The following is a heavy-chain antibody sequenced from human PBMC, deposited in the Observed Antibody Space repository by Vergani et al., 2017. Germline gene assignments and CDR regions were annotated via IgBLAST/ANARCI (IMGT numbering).Heavy chain of an antibody. D-gene: IGHD5-18*01. Sequence: VQLVESGGGLVKPGGSLRLSCAASGFTFSSYSMNWVRQAPGKGLEWVSSISSSSSYIYYADSVKGRFTISRDNAKNSLYLQMNSLRAEDTAVYYCARDSGAPRYSYGSDYYYYGMDVWGQGTTVTVSS. CDR3: ARDSGAPRYSYGSDYYYYGMDV. CDR2: ISSSSSYI. V-gene: IGHV3-21*01. J-gene: IGHJ6*02. CDR1: GFTFSSYS.